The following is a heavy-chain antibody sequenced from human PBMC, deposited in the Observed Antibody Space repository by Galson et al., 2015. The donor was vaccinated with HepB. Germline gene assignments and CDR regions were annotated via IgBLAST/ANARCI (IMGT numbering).Heavy chain of an antibody. CDR3: ARGGGGSYFYYYGMDV. CDR2: ISSSSSYI. CDR1: GFTFSSYS. V-gene: IGHV3-21*01. Sequence: SLRLSCAASGFTFSSYSMNWVRQAPGKGLEWVSSISSSSSYIYYADSVKGRFTISRDNAKNSLYLQMNSLRAEDTAVYYCARGGGGSYFYYYGMDVWGQGTTVTVSS. D-gene: IGHD1-26*01. J-gene: IGHJ6*02.